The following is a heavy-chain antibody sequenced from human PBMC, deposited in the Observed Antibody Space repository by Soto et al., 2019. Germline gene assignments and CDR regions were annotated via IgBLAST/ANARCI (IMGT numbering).Heavy chain of an antibody. Sequence: SVKVSCKASEGTFSSYAISWVRQAPGRGPEWMGSITHILGTANYAQKFQDRVTLTADKSTSTAYMKLSSLRSEDTAVYYCARGQSGNYYDNYFDYWGQGTLVTVSS. V-gene: IGHV1-69*04. CDR2: ITHILGTA. J-gene: IGHJ4*02. CDR1: EGTFSSYA. CDR3: ARGQSGNYYDNYFDY. D-gene: IGHD1-26*01.